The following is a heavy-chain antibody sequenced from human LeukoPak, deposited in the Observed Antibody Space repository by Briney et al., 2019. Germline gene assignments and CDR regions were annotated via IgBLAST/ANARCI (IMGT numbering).Heavy chain of an antibody. V-gene: IGHV1-69*01. CDR3: ARGSTNYYDNSRYYYVGRY. CDR2: IIPIFGTS. J-gene: IGHJ4*02. CDR1: GGTFSSYD. D-gene: IGHD3-22*01. Sequence: GSSVKVSCKASGGTFSSYDISWVRQAPGQGLEWMGGIIPIFGTSNYAQKFQGRLTITADEVTSTAYMELRSLRSEDTAVYYCARGSTNYYDNSRYYYVGRYWGQGTLVTVSS.